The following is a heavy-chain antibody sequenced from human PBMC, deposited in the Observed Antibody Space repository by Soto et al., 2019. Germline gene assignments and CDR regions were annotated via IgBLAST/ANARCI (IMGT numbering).Heavy chain of an antibody. CDR2: IIPIFGTA. CDR3: ASGGGRSGLFTSWFDP. CDR1: GGTFSSYA. D-gene: IGHD3-16*01. Sequence: QVQLVQSGAEVKKPGSSVKVSCKASGGTFSSYAISWVRQAPEQGLEWMGGIIPIFGTANYAQKFQGRVTITADESTSTAYMELSSLRSEDTAVYYCASGGGRSGLFTSWFDPWGQGTLVTVSS. J-gene: IGHJ5*02. V-gene: IGHV1-69*01.